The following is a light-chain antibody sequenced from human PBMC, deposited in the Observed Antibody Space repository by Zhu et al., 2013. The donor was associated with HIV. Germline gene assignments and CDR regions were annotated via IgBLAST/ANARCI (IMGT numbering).Light chain of an antibody. V-gene: IGKV3-20*01. CDR1: QSISSSY. CDR3: QQYGRSPVT. J-gene: IGKJ4*01. Sequence: DIVLTQSPGTLSLSPGERATLSCRASQSISSSYLAWYLHKPGQAPRLLIYGAYTRATGIPDRISGSGSGTDFTLTISRLEPEDFAVYYCQQYGRSPVTFGGGTKVEIK. CDR2: GAY.